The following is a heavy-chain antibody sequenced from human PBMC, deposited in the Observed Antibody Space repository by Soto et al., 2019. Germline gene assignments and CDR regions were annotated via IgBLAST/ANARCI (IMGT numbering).Heavy chain of an antibody. Sequence: GASVKVSCKASGYTFTGYYMHWVRQAPGQGXEWMGWINPNSGGTNYAQKFQGWVTMTRDTSISTAYMELSRLRSDDTAVYYCARDQSLSIVVVPADYGMDVWGQGTTVTVSS. D-gene: IGHD2-2*01. CDR1: GYTFTGYY. J-gene: IGHJ6*02. CDR3: ARDQSLSIVVVPADYGMDV. CDR2: INPNSGGT. V-gene: IGHV1-2*04.